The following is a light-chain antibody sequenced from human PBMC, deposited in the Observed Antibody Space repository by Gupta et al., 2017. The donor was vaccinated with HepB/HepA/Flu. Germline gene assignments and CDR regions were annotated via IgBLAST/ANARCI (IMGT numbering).Light chain of an antibody. V-gene: IGKV1-39*01. CDR3: QQCYSTPRT. J-gene: IGKJ1*01. CDR1: QSISSY. CDR2: AAS. Sequence: IQMTHSPSSLSASVGDRVTLTSGASQSISSYLSWYQQKPGKAPKLLIYAASSLQSGVPARFSGSGSGTDFTLTISSLQPEDFAVYYCQQCYSTPRTFGQGTKVEIK.